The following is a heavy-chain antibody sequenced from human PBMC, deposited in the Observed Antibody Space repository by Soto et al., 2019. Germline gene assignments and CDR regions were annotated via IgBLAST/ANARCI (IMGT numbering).Heavy chain of an antibody. V-gene: IGHV4-34*01. CDR1: GGSFSGYY. CDR3: ARGVSSGLYSPAFDI. CDR2: INHSGST. J-gene: IGHJ3*02. Sequence: QVQLQQWGAGLLKPSETLSLTCAVYGGSFSGYYWSWIRQPPGKGLEWIGEINHSGSTNYNPSLKSRVTISVETSTNQFSLKLSSVTPADTAVYYCARGVSSGLYSPAFDIWGQGTMVTVSS. D-gene: IGHD6-19*01.